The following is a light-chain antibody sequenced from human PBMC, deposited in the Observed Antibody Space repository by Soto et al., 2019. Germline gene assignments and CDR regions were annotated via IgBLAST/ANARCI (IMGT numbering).Light chain of an antibody. J-gene: IGLJ3*02. CDR3: CSYAGSYILV. V-gene: IGLV2-11*01. CDR1: SSDVGRYNY. Sequence: QSALTQPRSVSGSPGQSVTISCTGTSSDVGRYNYVSWYQHHPGKAPKVMIYGVNERPSGVPDRVSGSKSGNTASLTISGLQAEDEADYHCCSYAGSYILVFGGGTKVTVL. CDR2: GVN.